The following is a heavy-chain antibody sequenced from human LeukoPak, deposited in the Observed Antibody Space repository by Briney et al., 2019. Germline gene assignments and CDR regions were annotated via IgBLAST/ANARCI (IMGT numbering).Heavy chain of an antibody. CDR1: GGSISSYY. Sequence: PSETLSLTCTVSGGSISSYYWSWIRQPAGKGLEWIGRIYTSGSTNYNPSLKSRVTMSVDTSKNQFSLKLSSVTAADTAVYYCARDYKHGLPGFWGRVDYYYMDVWGKGTTVTISS. J-gene: IGHJ6*03. CDR3: ARDYKHGLPGFWGRVDYYYMDV. D-gene: IGHD3-9*01. CDR2: IYTSGST. V-gene: IGHV4-4*07.